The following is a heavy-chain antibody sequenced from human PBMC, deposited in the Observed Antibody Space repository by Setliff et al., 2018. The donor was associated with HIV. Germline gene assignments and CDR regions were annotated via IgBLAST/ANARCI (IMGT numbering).Heavy chain of an antibody. CDR2: IYYSGST. V-gene: IGHV4-31*09. D-gene: IGHD2-2*01. J-gene: IGHJ4*02. CDR3: LRQYRGSSTKDKIDY. Sequence: SETLSLTCTVSGDSITSGGYFWSWIRQHPGKGLEWIGHIYYSGSTSYNSSLKSRVTISVDTATSHFSLKVTSVTAADTAVYFCLRQYRGSSTKDKIDYWGQGTLVTVSS. CDR1: GDSITSGGYF.